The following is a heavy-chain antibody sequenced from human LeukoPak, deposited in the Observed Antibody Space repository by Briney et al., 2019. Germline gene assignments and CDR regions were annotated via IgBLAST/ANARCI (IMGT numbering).Heavy chain of an antibody. Sequence: SGTLSLTCTVSGGSISSYDGSWSRQPPGPGRGGMGYIYYSGSTNYNPSLKSRVTISVDTSKNQFSLKLSSVTAADTAVYYCARVGHYYYYGMDVWGQGTTVTVSS. CDR1: GGSISSYD. J-gene: IGHJ6*02. D-gene: IGHD3-16*01. CDR2: IYYSGST. V-gene: IGHV4-59*01. CDR3: ARVGHYYYYGMDV.